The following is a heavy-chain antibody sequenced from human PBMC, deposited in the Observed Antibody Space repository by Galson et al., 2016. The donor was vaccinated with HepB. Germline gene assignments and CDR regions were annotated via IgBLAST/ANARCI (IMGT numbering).Heavy chain of an antibody. CDR2: IKEDGSDK. J-gene: IGHJ4*02. CDR3: ARGGWFDY. D-gene: IGHD6-19*01. CDR1: GFTFSNYW. Sequence: CLRLSCAASGFTFSNYWMNWVRQAPGKGLEWVANIKEDGSDKYYVDSVTGRFTISRDNAKNSLYLQMNSLRADDTAVYYCARGGWFDYWGQGILVTVSS. V-gene: IGHV3-7*01.